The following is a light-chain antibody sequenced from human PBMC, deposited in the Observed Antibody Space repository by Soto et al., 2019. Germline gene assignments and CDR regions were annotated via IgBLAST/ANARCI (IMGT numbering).Light chain of an antibody. Sequence: DIQMTQSPSSLSASLGDRVTITCQTSQDISSYLNWYQQKPGRAPKLLIYDASNLETGVPSRFSGSGSGTDFTFTISSLQPEDVATYYCQQYDNLPPFTFGQGTRLEIK. CDR2: DAS. J-gene: IGKJ5*01. CDR1: QDISSY. CDR3: QQYDNLPPFT. V-gene: IGKV1-33*01.